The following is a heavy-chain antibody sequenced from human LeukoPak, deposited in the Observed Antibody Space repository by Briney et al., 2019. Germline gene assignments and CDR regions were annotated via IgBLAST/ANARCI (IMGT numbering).Heavy chain of an antibody. CDR2: INHSGST. D-gene: IGHD1-26*01. V-gene: IGHV4-34*01. Sequence: PSETLSLTCALYGWSFSGYYWSWIRQPPAKGLEWIGEINHSGSTNYNPSLKSSVTISVDTSKNQFSLKLSSVTAADTAVYYCASRENLVGATNWFDPWGQGTLVTVSS. J-gene: IGHJ5*02. CDR1: GWSFSGYY. CDR3: ASRENLVGATNWFDP.